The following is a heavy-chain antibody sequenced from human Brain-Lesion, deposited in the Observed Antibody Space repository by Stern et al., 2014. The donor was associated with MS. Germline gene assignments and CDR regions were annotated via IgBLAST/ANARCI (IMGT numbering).Heavy chain of an antibody. CDR3: ARGERWFDS. Sequence: EVQLVESGGGFVQPGGPLRLSCAASGFTFRTYWMHWVRQAPGKGLVWVSRVNNDGRRTSYADSVKGRFTMSRDNAKNTLYLQMNSLRVEDTAIYYCARGERWFDSWGQGTLVTVSS. CDR1: GFTFRTYW. CDR2: VNNDGRRT. J-gene: IGHJ5*01. V-gene: IGHV3-74*02. D-gene: IGHD3-10*01.